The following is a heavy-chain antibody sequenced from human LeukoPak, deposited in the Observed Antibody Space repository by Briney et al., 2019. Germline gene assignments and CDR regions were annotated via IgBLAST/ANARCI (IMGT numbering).Heavy chain of an antibody. CDR3: ARILDRTFDY. V-gene: IGHV4-59*08. CDR2: IYYSGSA. CDR1: GGSISTYY. J-gene: IGHJ4*02. D-gene: IGHD3/OR15-3a*01. Sequence: SEALSLTCTVSGGSISTYYWSWIRQPPGKGLEWIGYIYYSGSASYNPSLKSRVTISVDTSKNQFSLKLSSVTAADTAVYYCARILDRTFDYWGQGTLVTVSS.